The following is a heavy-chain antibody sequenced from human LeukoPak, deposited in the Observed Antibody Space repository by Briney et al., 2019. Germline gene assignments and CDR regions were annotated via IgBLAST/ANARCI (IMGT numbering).Heavy chain of an antibody. CDR2: ISDSGSTE. D-gene: IGHD2-2*01. V-gene: IGHV3-11*01. Sequence: MPGGSLRLSCAASGFTFSDYYMTWIRQAPGKGLEWVSYISDSGSTEYYADSVKGRFTISRDNAKNSLHLQMNSLRAEDTALYYCARGTAVTDYWGQGTLVTVSS. CDR3: ARGTAVTDY. J-gene: IGHJ4*02. CDR1: GFTFSDYY.